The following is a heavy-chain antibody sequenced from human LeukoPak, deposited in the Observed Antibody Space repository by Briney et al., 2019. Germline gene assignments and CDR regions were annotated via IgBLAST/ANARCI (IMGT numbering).Heavy chain of an antibody. V-gene: IGHV4-34*01. CDR2: INHSGST. D-gene: IGHD6-19*01. CDR1: GGSFSGYY. J-gene: IGHJ4*02. CDR3: ARGGSGSSGYSSGWIHLTYYFDY. Sequence: PSETLSLTCAVYGGSFSGYYWSWIRQPPGKGLEWIGEINHSGSTNYNPSLKSRVTISVDTSKNQFSLKLSSVTAADTAVYYCARGGSGSSGYSSGWIHLTYYFDYWGQGTLVTVSS.